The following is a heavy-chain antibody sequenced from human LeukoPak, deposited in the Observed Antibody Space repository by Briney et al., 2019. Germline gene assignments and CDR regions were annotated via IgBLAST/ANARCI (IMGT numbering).Heavy chain of an antibody. Sequence: ASVTVSCTASGYTFTSYDFNWVRQATGQRPEWMGWMSPNSGDTGYAQKFQDRVTMTRNTSISTAYMELSSLRSDDTAVYYCARGPPNWGYDYWGPGTLVTVSS. V-gene: IGHV1-8*01. J-gene: IGHJ4*02. CDR3: ARGPPNWGYDY. CDR1: GYTFTSYD. CDR2: MSPNSGDT. D-gene: IGHD7-27*01.